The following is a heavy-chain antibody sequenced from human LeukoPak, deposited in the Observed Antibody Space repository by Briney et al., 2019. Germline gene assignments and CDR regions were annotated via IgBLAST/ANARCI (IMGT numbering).Heavy chain of an antibody. V-gene: IGHV1-46*01. J-gene: IGHJ4*02. CDR3: ARDRTMVRGVIPLDY. CDR2: INPGGGST. CDR1: GYTFTRYS. D-gene: IGHD3-10*01. Sequence: ASVKVSCKASGYTFTRYSIHWVRQAPGQGLEWMGIINPGGGSTSYAQKFQGRVTMTTDMSTSTVYMELSSLRSEDTAVYYCARDRTMVRGVIPLDYWGQGTLVTVSS.